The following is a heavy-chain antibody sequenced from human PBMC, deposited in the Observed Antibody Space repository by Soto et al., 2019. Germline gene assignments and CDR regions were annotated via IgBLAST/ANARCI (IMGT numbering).Heavy chain of an antibody. Sequence: PSETLSLTCTVSGGSISSGDYYWSWIRQPPGKGLEWIGYIYYSGSTYYNPSLKSRVTISVDTSKNQFSLKLSSVTAADTAVYYCARERGYCTNGVCYYFDYWGQGTLVTVSS. J-gene: IGHJ4*02. CDR3: ARERGYCTNGVCYYFDY. CDR1: GGSISSGDYY. CDR2: IYYSGST. V-gene: IGHV4-30-4*01. D-gene: IGHD2-8*01.